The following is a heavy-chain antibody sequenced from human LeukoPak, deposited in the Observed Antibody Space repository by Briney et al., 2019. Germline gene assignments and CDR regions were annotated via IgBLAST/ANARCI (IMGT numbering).Heavy chain of an antibody. CDR3: ARVGGITLALAPSPFPDYNYYYMDV. Sequence: GGSLRLSCAASGFTFSSYSMNWVRQAPGKGLEWVSYISSSSSYIYYTDSVKGRFTISRDNAKKSLYLQMNSLRAEDTAVYYCARVGGITLALAPSPFPDYNYYYMDVWGKGTTVTVSS. CDR1: GFTFSSYS. V-gene: IGHV3-21*05. D-gene: IGHD3-10*01. J-gene: IGHJ6*03. CDR2: ISSSSSYI.